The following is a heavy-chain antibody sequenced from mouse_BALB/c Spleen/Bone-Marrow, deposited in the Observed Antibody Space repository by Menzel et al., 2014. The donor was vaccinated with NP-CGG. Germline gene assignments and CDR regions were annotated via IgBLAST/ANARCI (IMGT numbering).Heavy chain of an antibody. D-gene: IGHD4-1*01. Sequence: EVHLVESGGGLVQPGGSRKLSCAASGFTFSSFGMHWVRRAPEKGLEWVAYISSGSSTIFYADTVKGRFTVSRDNPKNTLFLQMTSLRSGDTAMYYCTRGGNWDDFDYWGQGTTLTVSS. V-gene: IGHV5-17*02. J-gene: IGHJ2*01. CDR3: TRGGNWDDFDY. CDR2: ISSGSSTI. CDR1: GFTFSSFG.